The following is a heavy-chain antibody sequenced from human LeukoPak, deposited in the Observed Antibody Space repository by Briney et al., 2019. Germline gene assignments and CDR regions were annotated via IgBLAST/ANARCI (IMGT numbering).Heavy chain of an antibody. D-gene: IGHD6-13*01. CDR2: ISGDASDT. Sequence: GGSLRLSCTASGFTFDVYTMHWVRHAPGKGLEWVSLISGDASDTYYADSVEGRFTISRDTGKNSLYLQMNSLRAEDTALYYCAKDQRQLRPYYFDYWGQGTLVTVSS. J-gene: IGHJ4*02. CDR3: AKDQRQLRPYYFDY. CDR1: GFTFDVYT. V-gene: IGHV3-43*02.